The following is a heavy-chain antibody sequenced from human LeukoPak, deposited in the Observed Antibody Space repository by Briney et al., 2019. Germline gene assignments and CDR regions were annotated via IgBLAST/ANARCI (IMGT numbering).Heavy chain of an antibody. D-gene: IGHD2-2*02. CDR2: ISSSSSYI. J-gene: IGHJ3*01. CDR3: ARTICSSTSCYSYDGFDF. Sequence: GGSLRLSCAASGFTFSSYSMNWVRQAPGKGLEWVSSISSSSSYIYYADSVKGRFTISRDNAKNSLYLQMDSLRADDMAVYYCARTICSSTSCYSYDGFDFWGQGTMVTVSS. V-gene: IGHV3-21*01. CDR1: GFTFSSYS.